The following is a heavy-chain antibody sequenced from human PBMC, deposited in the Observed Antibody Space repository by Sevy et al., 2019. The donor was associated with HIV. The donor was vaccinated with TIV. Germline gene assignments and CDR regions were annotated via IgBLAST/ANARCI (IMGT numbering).Heavy chain of an antibody. J-gene: IGHJ4*02. CDR2: INGGGGGT. CDR1: GFPFSSYA. V-gene: IGHV3-23*01. Sequence: GGCLRLSCAASGFPFSSYAMSWVRQAPGKGLEWVSVINGGGGGTYYAASVKGRSTISRDNSKNTLFLQMISLRAEDTAVYYCVKDPWWDLIGYFDYWGQGTLVTVSS. D-gene: IGHD1-26*01. CDR3: VKDPWWDLIGYFDY.